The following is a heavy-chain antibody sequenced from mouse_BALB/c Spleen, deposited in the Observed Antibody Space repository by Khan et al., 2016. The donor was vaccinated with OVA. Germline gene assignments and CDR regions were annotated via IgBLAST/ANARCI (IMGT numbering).Heavy chain of an antibody. CDR3: ARDGSRYYYAMDY. D-gene: IGHD2-3*01. V-gene: IGHV3-2*02. J-gene: IGHJ4*01. CDR2: ISSSGST. CDR1: GYSITSDYA. Sequence: EVQLQESGPGLVKPSQSLSLTCTVTGYSITSDYAWNWIRQFPGNKLEWMGYISSSGSTNYNPALKSQISITRDTSKNQFFLQLNSVTTEDTATYYCARDGSRYYYAMDYWGQGTSVTVSS.